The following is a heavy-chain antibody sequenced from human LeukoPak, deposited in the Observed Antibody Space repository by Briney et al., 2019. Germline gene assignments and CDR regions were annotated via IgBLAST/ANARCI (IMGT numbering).Heavy chain of an antibody. CDR2: INHSGST. CDR1: GGSFSGYY. V-gene: IGHV4-34*01. J-gene: IGHJ3*02. CDR3: ANLVVTNLDAFDI. Sequence: PSETLSLTCTVYGGSFSGYYWSWIRQPPGKGLEWIGEINHSGSTNYNPSLKSRVTISVDTSKNQFSLKLSSVTAADTAVYYCANLVVTNLDAFDIWGQGTMVTVSS. D-gene: IGHD3-22*01.